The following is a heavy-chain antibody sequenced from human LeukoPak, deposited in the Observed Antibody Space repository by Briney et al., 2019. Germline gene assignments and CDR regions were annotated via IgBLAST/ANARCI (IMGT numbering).Heavy chain of an antibody. CDR2: ISSSSNSI. CDR3: VSYSGSVDY. D-gene: IGHD1-26*01. V-gene: IGHV3-48*01. Sequence: PGGSLRLSCVVSGFTFSHYSMDWVRQAPGKGLEWVSYISSSSNSIYYADSVRGRFTISRDNAKNSLHLQMNSLRGDDTAVYYCVSYSGSVDYWGQGTLVTVSS. CDR1: GFTFSHYS. J-gene: IGHJ4*02.